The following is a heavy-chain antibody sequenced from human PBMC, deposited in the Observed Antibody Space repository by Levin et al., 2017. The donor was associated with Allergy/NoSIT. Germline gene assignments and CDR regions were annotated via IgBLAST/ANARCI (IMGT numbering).Heavy chain of an antibody. V-gene: IGHV5-51*01. CDR2: IYPGDSDT. CDR3: ARQEGGYSDYYYGMDV. Sequence: GESLKISCKGSGYSFTSYWIGWVRQMPGKGLEWMGIIYPGDSDTRYSPSFQGQVTISADKSISTAYLQWSSLKASDTAMYYCARQEGGYSDYYYGMDVWGQGTTVTVSS. CDR1: GYSFTSYW. J-gene: IGHJ6*02. D-gene: IGHD4-11*01.